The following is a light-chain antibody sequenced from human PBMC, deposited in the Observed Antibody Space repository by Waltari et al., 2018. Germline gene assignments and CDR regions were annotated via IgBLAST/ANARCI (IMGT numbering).Light chain of an antibody. J-gene: IGLJ3*02. CDR3: GTWDTSLSAGV. CDR1: SSNIGNSD. V-gene: IGLV1-51*02. Sequence: QSVLTQPPSVTAAPGQKVSISCSGSSSNIGNSDVSWYQQVPGTAPKLLIFETILRPSGLPVRFTGSKSGTSATLGITGLQTGDEANYYCGTWDTSLSAGVFGGGTKLTVL. CDR2: ETI.